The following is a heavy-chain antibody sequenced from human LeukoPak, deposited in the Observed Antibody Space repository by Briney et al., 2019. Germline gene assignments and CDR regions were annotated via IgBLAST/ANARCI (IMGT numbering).Heavy chain of an antibody. J-gene: IGHJ4*02. CDR3: ARVGSGGTSYYFDY. V-gene: IGHV4-59*01. CDR2: IYYGGST. D-gene: IGHD1-26*01. CDR1: GGSISSYY. Sequence: SETLSLTCTVSGGSISSYYWSWIRQPPGRGLEWFGYIYYGGSTNYNPSLKSRVTISEDTSKNQFFLKLSSVTAADTAVYYCARVGSGGTSYYFDYWGQGALVTVSS.